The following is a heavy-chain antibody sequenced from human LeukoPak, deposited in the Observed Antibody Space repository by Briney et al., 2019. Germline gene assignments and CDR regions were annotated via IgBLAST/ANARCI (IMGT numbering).Heavy chain of an antibody. CDR1: GYTFTSYY. J-gene: IGHJ4*02. CDR3: ARAANMFGDEFDY. CDR2: INPNGGST. V-gene: IGHV1-46*01. D-gene: IGHD3-10*02. Sequence: GASVKVSCKSSGYTFTSYYMNWVRQAPGQGLGLMGIINPNGGSTSYAQKFHGRVTMARATSTSTVYMELSSLRSEDTAVYYCARAANMFGDEFDYWGQGTLVTVSS.